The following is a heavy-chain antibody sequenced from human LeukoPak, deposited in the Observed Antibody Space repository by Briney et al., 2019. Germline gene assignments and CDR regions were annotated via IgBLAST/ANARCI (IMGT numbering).Heavy chain of an antibody. CDR1: GFTFSNYA. Sequence: PGGSLRLSCAASGFTFSNYAMSWVRQAPGKGLEWVSLVTNSGGSTYDADSVKGRFTISRDNSKNTLYLQMNSLRAEDTAVYYCASSDSSGQTGFQHWGQGTLVTVSS. CDR3: ASSDSSGQTGFQH. D-gene: IGHD3-22*01. V-gene: IGHV3-23*01. J-gene: IGHJ1*01. CDR2: VTNSGGST.